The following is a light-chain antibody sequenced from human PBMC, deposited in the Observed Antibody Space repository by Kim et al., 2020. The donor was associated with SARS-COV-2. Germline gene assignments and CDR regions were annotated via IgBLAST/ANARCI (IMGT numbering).Light chain of an antibody. CDR2: QDN. J-gene: IGLJ2*01. Sequence: VSPGQTVTITCSGDKLGDKYVCWYQQRPGQSPLLVIYQDNKRPSGIPERFSGSNSGSAATLTISGPQATDVADYYCQAWDSTTPVFGGGTKLTVL. CDR1: KLGDKY. CDR3: QAWDSTTPV. V-gene: IGLV3-1*01.